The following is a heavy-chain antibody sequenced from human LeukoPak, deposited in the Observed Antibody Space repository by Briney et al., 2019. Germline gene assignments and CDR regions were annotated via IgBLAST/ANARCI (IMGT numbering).Heavy chain of an antibody. CDR3: ARDSQLGLYYFDY. CDR2: INPLSGVT. D-gene: IGHD7-27*01. V-gene: IGHV1-2*06. CDR1: GYTFTGYY. J-gene: IGHJ4*02. Sequence: ASVKVSCKASGYTFTGYYTHWVRQAPGQGLEWMGRINPLSGVTNYAQKFQGRVTMTRDTSISTAYMELSRLRSDDTAVYHCARDSQLGLYYFDYWGQGTLVTVSS.